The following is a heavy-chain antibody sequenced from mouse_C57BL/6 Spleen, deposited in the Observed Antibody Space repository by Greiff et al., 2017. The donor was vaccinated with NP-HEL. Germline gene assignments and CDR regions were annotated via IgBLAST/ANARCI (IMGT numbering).Heavy chain of an antibody. CDR2: ISYDGSN. J-gene: IGHJ1*03. Sequence: VQLQQSGPGLVKPSQSLSLTCSVTGYSITSGYYWNWIRQFPGNKLEWMGYISYDGSNNYNPSLKNRIPITRDTSKNQFFLKLNSVTTEDTATYYCAREVNYYWYFDVWGTGTTVTVSS. CDR1: GYSITSGYY. CDR3: AREVNYYWYFDV. D-gene: IGHD1-3*01. V-gene: IGHV3-6*01.